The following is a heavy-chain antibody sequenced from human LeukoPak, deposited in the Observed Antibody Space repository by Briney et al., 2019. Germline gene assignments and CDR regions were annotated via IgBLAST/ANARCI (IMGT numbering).Heavy chain of an antibody. Sequence: GGSLRLSCAASGFTFSSYGMHWVRQAPGKGLEWVAVIWYDGSNKYYADSVKGRFTISRDNSKNTLYLQMSSLRAGDTAVYYCAREGQGYGGKDYWGQGTRVTVSS. CDR2: IWYDGSNK. V-gene: IGHV3-33*01. CDR3: AREGQGYGGKDY. J-gene: IGHJ4*02. D-gene: IGHD1-26*01. CDR1: GFTFSSYG.